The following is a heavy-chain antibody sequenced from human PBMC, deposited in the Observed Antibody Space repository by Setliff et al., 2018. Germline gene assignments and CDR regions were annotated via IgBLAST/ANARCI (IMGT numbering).Heavy chain of an antibody. Sequence: GGSLRLSCAASGFTFSSYGMHWVRQAPGKGLEWVAVIWYDGSNKYYADSVKGRFTISRDNAKSSLYLQINSLRADDTAVYYCARMGDYDPYYFDSWGQGTLVTVSS. CDR3: ARMGDYDPYYFDS. CDR1: GFTFSSYG. D-gene: IGHD4-17*01. J-gene: IGHJ4*02. V-gene: IGHV3-33*01. CDR2: IWYDGSNK.